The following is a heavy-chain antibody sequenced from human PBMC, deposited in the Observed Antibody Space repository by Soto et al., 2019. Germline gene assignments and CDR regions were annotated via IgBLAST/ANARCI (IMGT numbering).Heavy chain of an antibody. J-gene: IGHJ6*02. Sequence: GASVKVSCKASGYIFTTFDINWVRQATGQGLEWVGWMNPNSGNTGYAQKFQGRVTMTRNTSISTAYMELSSLRSEDTAVYYCARDHCTTTSCYTSIYYYGMGVWGQGTTVTVSS. CDR3: ARDHCTTTSCYTSIYYYGMGV. CDR1: GYIFTTFD. D-gene: IGHD2-2*02. CDR2: MNPNSGNT. V-gene: IGHV1-8*01.